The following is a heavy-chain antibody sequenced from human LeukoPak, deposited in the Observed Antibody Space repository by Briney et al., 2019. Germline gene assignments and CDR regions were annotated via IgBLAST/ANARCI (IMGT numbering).Heavy chain of an antibody. Sequence: GGSLRLSCAASGFTFSSYGMHWVRQAPGKGLEWVAVISDDGIKIYYGDSVKGRFTISRDNSKNTLNLQMDSLRADDTAVYYCGKGPGYSVYDNLPHHWGQGTLVTVSS. D-gene: IGHD5/OR15-5a*01. CDR1: GFTFSSYG. J-gene: IGHJ5*02. CDR3: GKGPGYSVYDNLPHH. V-gene: IGHV3-30*19. CDR2: ISDDGIKI.